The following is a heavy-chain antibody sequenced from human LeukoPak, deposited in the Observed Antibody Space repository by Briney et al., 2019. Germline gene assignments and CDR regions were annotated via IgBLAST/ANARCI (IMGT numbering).Heavy chain of an antibody. Sequence: ASVKVSCKASGYTFTGYYMHWVRQAPGQGLEWVGWINPNSGGTNYAQKFQGRVTMTRDTSISTAYMELSRLRSDDTAVYYCARDLSGVLRFLEWSPYYFDYWGQGTLVTVSS. CDR3: ARDLSGVLRFLEWSPYYFDY. J-gene: IGHJ4*02. D-gene: IGHD3-3*01. V-gene: IGHV1-2*02. CDR1: GYTFTGYY. CDR2: INPNSGGT.